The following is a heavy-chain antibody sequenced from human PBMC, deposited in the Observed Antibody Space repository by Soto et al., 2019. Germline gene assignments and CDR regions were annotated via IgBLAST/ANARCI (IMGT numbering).Heavy chain of an antibody. CDR3: ARLLRHNYYGMDV. J-gene: IGHJ6*02. V-gene: IGHV4-39*01. CDR1: GGSISSSSYY. Sequence: PSETLSLTCTVSGGSISSSSYYWGWIRQPPGKGLEWIGSIYYSGSTYYNPSLKIRVTISVDTSKNQFSLKLSSVTAADTAVYYCARLLRHNYYGMDVWGQGTTVTVSS. D-gene: IGHD5-12*01. CDR2: IYYSGST.